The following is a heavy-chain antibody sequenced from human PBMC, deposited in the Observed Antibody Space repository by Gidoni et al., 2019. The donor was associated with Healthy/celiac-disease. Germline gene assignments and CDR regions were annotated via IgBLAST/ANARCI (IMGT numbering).Heavy chain of an antibody. CDR2: ISGSGGST. D-gene: IGHD6-19*01. Sequence: EVQLLESGGGLVQPGGSLRLSCAASGFTFSSYAMSWVRQAPGKGLEGVSAISGSGGSTYYADSVKGRFTISRDNSKNTLYLQMNSLRAEDTAVYYCAKQRYSSGWNWYFDLWGRGTLVTVSS. CDR1: GFTFSSYA. J-gene: IGHJ2*01. CDR3: AKQRYSSGWNWYFDL. V-gene: IGHV3-23*01.